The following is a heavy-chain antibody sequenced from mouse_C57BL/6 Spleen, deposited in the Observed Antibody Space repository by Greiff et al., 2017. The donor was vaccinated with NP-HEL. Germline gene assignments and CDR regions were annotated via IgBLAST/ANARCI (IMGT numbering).Heavy chain of an antibody. Sequence: VQRVESGAELVKPGASVKISCKASGYAFSSYWMNWVKQRPGKGLEWIGQIYPGDGDTNYNGKFKGKATLTADKSSSTAYMQLSSLTSEDSAVYFCAREDRYQFAYWGQGTLVTVSA. CDR2: IYPGDGDT. J-gene: IGHJ3*01. CDR1: GYAFSSYW. V-gene: IGHV1-80*01. CDR3: AREDRYQFAY. D-gene: IGHD1-1*01.